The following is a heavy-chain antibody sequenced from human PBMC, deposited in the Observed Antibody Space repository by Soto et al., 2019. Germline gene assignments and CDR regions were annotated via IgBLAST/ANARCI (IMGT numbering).Heavy chain of an antibody. CDR1: GYIFTGFH. Sequence: ASVKVSCKASGYIFTGFHIHWVRQAAGQGLEWMGWINPNTGATKSAQKFQGRVALTRDTSISTAYMELNNMRSDDTAVYYCARGRTLKWNWFDPWGQGTLVTVSS. CDR3: ARGRTLKWNWFDP. V-gene: IGHV1-2*02. D-gene: IGHD2-15*01. J-gene: IGHJ5*02. CDR2: INPNTGAT.